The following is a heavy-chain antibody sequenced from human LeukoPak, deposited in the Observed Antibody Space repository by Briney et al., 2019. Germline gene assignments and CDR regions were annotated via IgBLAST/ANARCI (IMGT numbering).Heavy chain of an antibody. D-gene: IGHD3-22*01. Sequence: ASVKVSCKASGYTFTGYYMHWVRQAPGQRLEWVGWINPNSGGTNYAQKFQGRVTMTRDTSISTAYMELSRLRSDDTAVYYCARNFYFDSSGYYHYWGQGAVVTVSS. J-gene: IGHJ4*02. V-gene: IGHV1-2*02. CDR3: ARNFYFDSSGYYHY. CDR1: GYTFTGYY. CDR2: INPNSGGT.